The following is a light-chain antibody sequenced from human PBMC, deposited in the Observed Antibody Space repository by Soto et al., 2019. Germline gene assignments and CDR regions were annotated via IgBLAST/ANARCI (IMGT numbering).Light chain of an antibody. CDR2: EVI. Sequence: QSALTQPASVSGSPGQSITISCTGSTSDVGGYNYVSWYQQHPGKAPKLMIYEVINRPSGVSSRFSGSKSGNTASLTISGLQAEDEADYYCCSYTSNDTHLLFGGGTKLTVL. CDR1: TSDVGGYNY. V-gene: IGLV2-14*01. CDR3: CSYTSNDTHLL. J-gene: IGLJ3*02.